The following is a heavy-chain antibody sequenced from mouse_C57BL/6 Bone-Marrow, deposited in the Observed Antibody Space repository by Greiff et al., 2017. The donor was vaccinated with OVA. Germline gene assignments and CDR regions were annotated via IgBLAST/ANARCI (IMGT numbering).Heavy chain of an antibody. V-gene: IGHV3-6*01. CDR1: GYSITSGYY. D-gene: IGHD1-1*01. Sequence: EVQLQESGPGLVKPSQSLSLTCSVTGYSITSGYYWNWIRQFPGNKLEWMGYISYDGSNNYNPSLKNRISITRDTSKNQFFLKLNSVTTEDTATYYCARGPYYYGPFAYWGQGTLVTVSA. J-gene: IGHJ3*01. CDR3: ARGPYYYGPFAY. CDR2: ISYDGSN.